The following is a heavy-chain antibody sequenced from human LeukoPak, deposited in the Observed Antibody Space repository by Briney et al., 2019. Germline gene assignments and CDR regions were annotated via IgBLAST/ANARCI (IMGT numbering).Heavy chain of an antibody. J-gene: IGHJ6*02. D-gene: IGHD2-15*01. CDR1: GYSSTTYY. V-gene: IGHV1-46*01. CDR3: ARVQDDYGMDV. Sequence: ASVKVSCKASGYSSTTYYIHWVRQAPGQGLEWMGIINPSGGSTSYAQRFQGRVTMTRDTSTSTVYMELSSLRSEDTAVHYCARVQDDYGMDVWGQGTTVTVSS. CDR2: INPSGGST.